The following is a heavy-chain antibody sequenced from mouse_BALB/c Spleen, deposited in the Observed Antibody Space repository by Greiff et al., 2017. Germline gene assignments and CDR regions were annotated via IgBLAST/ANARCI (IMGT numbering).Heavy chain of an antibody. CDR1: GYSITSDYA. CDR2: ISYSGST. D-gene: IGHD2-2*01. Sequence: EVKVEESGPGLVKPSQSLSLTCTVTGYSITSDYAWNWIRQFPGNKLEWMGYISYSGSTSYNPSLKSRISITRDTSKNQFFLQLNSVTTEDTATYYCAVYYGYDVAWYFDVWGAGTTVTVSS. CDR3: AVYYGYDVAWYFDV. J-gene: IGHJ1*01. V-gene: IGHV3-2*02.